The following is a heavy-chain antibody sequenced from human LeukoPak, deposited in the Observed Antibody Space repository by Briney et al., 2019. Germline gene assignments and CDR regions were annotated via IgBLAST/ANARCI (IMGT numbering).Heavy chain of an antibody. Sequence: QPGGSLRLSCAASGFTLSSYWMSWVRQAPGGGLEWVANIKQDGSEKYYVDSVKGRFTISRDNAKNSLYLQMNSLRAEDTAVYYCATTTTRYDSSGYNLFDYWGQGTLVTVSS. J-gene: IGHJ4*02. CDR2: IKQDGSEK. V-gene: IGHV3-7*01. D-gene: IGHD3-22*01. CDR1: GFTLSSYW. CDR3: ATTTTRYDSSGYNLFDY.